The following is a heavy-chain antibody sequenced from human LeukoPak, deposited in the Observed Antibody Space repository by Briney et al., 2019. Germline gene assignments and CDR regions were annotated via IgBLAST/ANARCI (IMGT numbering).Heavy chain of an antibody. D-gene: IGHD5-12*01. CDR2: IRYDGSNK. CDR3: ARDIPDIVATDTGDYFDY. CDR1: GFTFSSYG. V-gene: IGHV3-30*02. J-gene: IGHJ4*02. Sequence: GGSLRLSCAASGFTFSSYGMHWVRQAPGKGLEWVAFIRYDGSNKYYADSVKGRFTISRDNAKNSLYLQMNSLRAEDTAVYYCARDIPDIVATDTGDYFDYWGQGTLVTVSS.